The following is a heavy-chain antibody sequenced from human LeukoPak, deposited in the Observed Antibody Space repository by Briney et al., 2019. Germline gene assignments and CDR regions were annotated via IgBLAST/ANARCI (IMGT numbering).Heavy chain of an antibody. V-gene: IGHV4-59*01. CDR3: ARVHQVPYWFDP. J-gene: IGHJ5*02. CDR1: GGPISSYY. CDR2: IYYSGST. Sequence: PSETLSLTCTVSGGPISSYYWSWIRQPPGKGLEWIGYIYYSGSTNYNPSLKSRVTISVDTSKNQFSLKLSSVTAADTAVYYCARVHQVPYWFDPWGHGTLVTVSS.